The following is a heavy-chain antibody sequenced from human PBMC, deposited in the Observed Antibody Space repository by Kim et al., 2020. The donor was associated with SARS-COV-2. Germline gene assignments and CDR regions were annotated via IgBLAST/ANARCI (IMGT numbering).Heavy chain of an antibody. CDR3: ARGPPYYDYSSCYY. V-gene: IGHV3-30*04. J-gene: IGHJ4*01. Sequence: GGSLRLSCAASGFTFSSYAMHWVRQAPGKGLEWVAVISYDGSNKYYADSVKGRFTISRDNSKNTLYLQMNSLRAEDTAVYYCARGPPYYDYSSCYYW. CDR2: ISYDGSNK. D-gene: IGHD3-16*01. CDR1: GFTFSSYA.